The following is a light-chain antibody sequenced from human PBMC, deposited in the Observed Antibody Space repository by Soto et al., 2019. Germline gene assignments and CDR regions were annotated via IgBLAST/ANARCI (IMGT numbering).Light chain of an antibody. Sequence: QSALTQPPSASGSPGQSVTISCTGTSSDVGGYNYVSWYQQYPGKAPKLMIYEVSKRPSGVPDRFSGSKSGNTASLTVSGLQAEDEADYYCSSYGDTKNVLFGGGTKLTVL. CDR1: SSDVGGYNY. V-gene: IGLV2-8*01. J-gene: IGLJ2*01. CDR3: SSYGDTKNVL. CDR2: EVS.